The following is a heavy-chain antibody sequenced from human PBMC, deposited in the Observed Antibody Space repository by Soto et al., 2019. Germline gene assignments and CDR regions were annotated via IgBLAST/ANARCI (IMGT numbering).Heavy chain of an antibody. J-gene: IGHJ3*02. CDR3: ARDFDILTGYALIDGFDI. D-gene: IGHD3-9*01. CDR2: ISSSSNNI. V-gene: IGHV3-21*02. Sequence: EVQLVESGGGLVKPGGSLRLSCAASGFTFSAYIMNWVRQAPGKGLEWVSAISSSSNNIYYGGSVKGRFTISRDNAKNSLFLQMDSLRAEDTAVYYCARDFDILTGYALIDGFDIWGQGTVVTVSS. CDR1: GFTFSAYI.